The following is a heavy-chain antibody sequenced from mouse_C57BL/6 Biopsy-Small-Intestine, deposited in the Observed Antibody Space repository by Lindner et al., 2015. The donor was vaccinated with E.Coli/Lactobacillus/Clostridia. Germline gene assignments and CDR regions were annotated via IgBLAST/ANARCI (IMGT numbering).Heavy chain of an antibody. CDR3: ARSGLLRGSPWFPY. CDR2: IYPGDGDT. Sequence: VQLQESGPELVKPGASVKISCKASGYAFSSSWMNWVKQRPGKGLEWIGRIYPGDGDTNYNGKFKGKATLTADKSSSTAYVLLSSLTSEDSAVYFCARSGLLRGSPWFPYWGQGTLVTVSA. CDR1: GYAFSSSW. V-gene: IGHV1-82*01. J-gene: IGHJ3*01. D-gene: IGHD1-1*01.